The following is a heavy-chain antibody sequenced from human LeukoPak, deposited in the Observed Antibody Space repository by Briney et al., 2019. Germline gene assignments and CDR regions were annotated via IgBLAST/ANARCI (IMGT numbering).Heavy chain of an antibody. Sequence: PGGSPRLSCAASGFTFSSYWMSWVRQAPGKVLEWMANIKQDGSEKYYVDSVKGRFTISRDNAKNSLYLQMNSLRAEDTAVYYCARVKGATVTPYFDYWGQGTLVTVSS. CDR3: ARVKGATVTPYFDY. J-gene: IGHJ4*02. CDR1: GFTFSSYW. V-gene: IGHV3-7*03. CDR2: IKQDGSEK. D-gene: IGHD4-17*01.